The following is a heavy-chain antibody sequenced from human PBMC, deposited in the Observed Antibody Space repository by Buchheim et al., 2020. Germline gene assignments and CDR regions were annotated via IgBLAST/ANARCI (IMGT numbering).Heavy chain of an antibody. CDR2: SDPDETYT. CDR3: VRGSNDWVGVDY. V-gene: IGHV3-74*01. CDR1: GFTFSNFW. Sequence: EVQLVESGGGLVQSGGSLRLSCAASGFTFSNFWMQWVRQDPGNGLVWVSRSDPDETYTDHADSVKGRFTISRDDAKNTLYLQMNGLRAEDTGVYYCVRGSNDWVGVDYWGQGAL. D-gene: IGHD3-10*01. J-gene: IGHJ4*02.